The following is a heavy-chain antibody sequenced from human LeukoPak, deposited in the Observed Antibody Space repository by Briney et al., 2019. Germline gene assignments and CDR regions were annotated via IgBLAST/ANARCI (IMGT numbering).Heavy chain of an antibody. V-gene: IGHV4-34*01. D-gene: IGHD2-2*01. J-gene: IGHJ4*02. Sequence: PSETLSLTCAVYGGSFSGYYWSWIRPPPGKGLEWIWENNHSGSTNYNPSLTSRVTISVDTSKIQFSLKLSSVTAADTVLYYCARGRKDIVVVPAAIFNYWGQGTLVTGSS. CDR1: GGSFSGYY. CDR2: NNHSGST. CDR3: ARGRKDIVVVPAAIFNY.